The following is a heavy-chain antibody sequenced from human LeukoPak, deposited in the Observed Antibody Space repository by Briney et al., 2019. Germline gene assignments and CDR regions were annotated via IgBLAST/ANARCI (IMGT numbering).Heavy chain of an antibody. CDR3: ARSLELREFDY. D-gene: IGHD1-7*01. V-gene: IGHV4-34*01. CDR1: GGSFSGYY. J-gene: IGHJ4*02. Sequence: PSGTLSLTCAVYGGSFSGYYWSWIRQPPGKGLEWIGEINHSGSTNYNPPLKSRVTISVDTSKNQFSLKLSSVTAADTAVYYCARSLELREFDYWGQGTLVTVSS. CDR2: INHSGST.